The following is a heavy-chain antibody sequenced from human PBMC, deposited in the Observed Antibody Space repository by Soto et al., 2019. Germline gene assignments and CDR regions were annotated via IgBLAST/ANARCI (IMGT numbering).Heavy chain of an antibody. V-gene: IGHV3-66*01. CDR2: IYSDGST. CDR1: GFTVNSNY. Sequence: GGSLRLSCAASGFTVNSNYMSWVRQAPGKGLEWVSVIYSDGSTYYADSVKGRFIISRDNSNNTLYFQMNSLRAEDTAVYYCATLTKYDILTGFYPCWGQGPLVTVSS. CDR3: ATLTKYDILTGFYPC. J-gene: IGHJ4*02. D-gene: IGHD3-9*01.